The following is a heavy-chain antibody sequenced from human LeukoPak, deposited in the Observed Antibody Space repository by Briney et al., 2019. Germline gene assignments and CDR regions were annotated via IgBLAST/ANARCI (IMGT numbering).Heavy chain of an antibody. Sequence: PGGSLRLSCVASGFPFSSYWMTWVRQAPGKGLEWVSDFLSDGRIYYADSVKGRFTISKDNSQNTVNLQMDNLRAEDAAIYYCASYRRAYDIWGQGTVVTVAS. D-gene: IGHD1-26*01. CDR1: GFPFSSYW. CDR3: ASYRRAYDI. CDR2: FLSDGRI. V-gene: IGHV3-53*01. J-gene: IGHJ3*02.